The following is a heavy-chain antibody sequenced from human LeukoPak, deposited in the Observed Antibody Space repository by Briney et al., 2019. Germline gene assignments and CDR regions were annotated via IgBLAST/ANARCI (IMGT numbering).Heavy chain of an antibody. D-gene: IGHD6-13*01. J-gene: IGHJ4*02. V-gene: IGHV3-21*01. CDR1: GFTFSSYS. CDR3: ARGTAAGNLPDY. Sequence: GGSLRLSCAASGFTFSSYSMNWVRQAPGKGLEWVSSISSSSSYIYYADSVKGRFTISRDNAKNSLHLQMNSLRAEDTAVYYCARGTAAGNLPDYWGQGTLVTVSS. CDR2: ISSSSSYI.